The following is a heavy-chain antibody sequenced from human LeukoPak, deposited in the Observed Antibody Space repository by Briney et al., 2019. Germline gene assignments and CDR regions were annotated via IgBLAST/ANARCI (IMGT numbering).Heavy chain of an antibody. CDR1: GYTFTSYD. CDR3: ARASSAPYYYYCYGMDV. V-gene: IGHV1-8*01. J-gene: IGHJ6*02. CDR2: LNPNSGNT. D-gene: IGHD6-6*01. Sequence: ASVKVSCKASGYTFTSYDINWERQATGQGHERMGWLNPNSGNTSYAQKFQGRVTMTRNTSISTAYMELSSLRSEDTAVYYCARASSAPYYYYCYGMDVCDQGPTITVTS.